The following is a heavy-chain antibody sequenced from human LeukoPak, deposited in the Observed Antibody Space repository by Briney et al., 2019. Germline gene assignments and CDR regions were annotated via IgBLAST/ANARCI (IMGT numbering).Heavy chain of an antibody. CDR3: AVSLTTGGYYGMDV. D-gene: IGHD1-1*01. J-gene: IGHJ6*02. CDR2: FDPEDGET. V-gene: IGHV1-24*01. Sequence: ASVKVSCKVSGYTLSELSLHWVRQAPGKGLEWMGRFDPEDGETIYARKFQGRVTMTEDTSTDTAYMELSSLRSEDTAVYFCAVSLTTGGYYGMDVWGQGTTVTVSS. CDR1: GYTLSELS.